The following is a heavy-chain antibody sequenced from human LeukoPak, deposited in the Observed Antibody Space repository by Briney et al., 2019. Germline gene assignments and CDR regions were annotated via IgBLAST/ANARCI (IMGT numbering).Heavy chain of an antibody. D-gene: IGHD2-2*01. CDR2: INHSGST. CDR1: GGSFSGYY. J-gene: IGHJ6*02. V-gene: IGHV4-34*01. Sequence: SETLSLTCAVYGGSFSGYYWSWIRQPPGKGLEWIGEINHSGSTNYNPSLKSRVTISVDTSKNQFSLKLSSVTAADTAVYYCARVGPIVVVPAARPTRGYYYGMDVWGQGTTVTVSS. CDR3: ARVGPIVVVPAARPTRGYYYGMDV.